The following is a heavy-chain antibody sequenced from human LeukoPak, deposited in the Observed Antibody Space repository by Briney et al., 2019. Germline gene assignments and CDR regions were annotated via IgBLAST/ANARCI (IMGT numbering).Heavy chain of an antibody. D-gene: IGHD5-12*01. Sequence: GGSLRLSCAASGFTFDDYGMSWVRQAPGKGLEWVSGINWNGGSTGYADYVKGRFTISSDNAKNSLYLQMNSLRAEDTALYYCARALGSGYGRYYYMDVWGKGTTVTVSS. CDR2: INWNGGST. J-gene: IGHJ6*03. V-gene: IGHV3-20*04. CDR1: GFTFDDYG. CDR3: ARALGSGYGRYYYMDV.